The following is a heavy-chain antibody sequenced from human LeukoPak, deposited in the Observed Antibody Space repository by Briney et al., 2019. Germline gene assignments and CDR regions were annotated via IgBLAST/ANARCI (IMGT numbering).Heavy chain of an antibody. D-gene: IGHD4-23*01. CDR3: ARNYGGTKDY. J-gene: IGHJ4*02. CDR2: IYYSGST. CDR1: GGSISSSSYY. Sequence: SETLSLTCTVSGGSISSSSYYWGWIRQPPGKGLEWTGSIYYSGSTYYNPSLKSRVTISVDTSKNQFSLKLSSVTAADTAVYYCARNYGGTKDYWGQGTLVTVSS. V-gene: IGHV4-39*01.